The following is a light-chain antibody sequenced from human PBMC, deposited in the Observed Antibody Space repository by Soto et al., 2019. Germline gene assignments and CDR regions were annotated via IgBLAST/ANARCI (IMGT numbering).Light chain of an antibody. J-gene: IGLJ1*01. V-gene: IGLV2-23*01. CDR1: SSDIGSYNL. Sequence: QSALTQPASVSGSPGQSITISCTGTSSDIGSYNLVSWYQQHPGKAPKLIIYVDSKRPSGVSNRFSGSKSGNTASLTISGLQAEDEADYYCCSYAGISTYYVFGTGTKVTVL. CDR2: VDS. CDR3: CSYAGISTYYV.